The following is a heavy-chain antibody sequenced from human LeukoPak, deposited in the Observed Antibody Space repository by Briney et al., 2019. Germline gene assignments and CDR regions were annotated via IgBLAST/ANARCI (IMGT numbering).Heavy chain of an antibody. J-gene: IGHJ4*02. D-gene: IGHD3-10*01. V-gene: IGHV3-7*01. CDR1: GFTFSGSA. Sequence: GGSLRLSCAASGFTFSGSAMHWVRQAPGKGLEWVANIKQDGSEKYYVDSVKGRFTISRDNAKNSLYLQMNSLRAEDTAVYYCARSGGFGESTDYWGQGTLVTVSS. CDR3: ARSGGFGESTDY. CDR2: IKQDGSEK.